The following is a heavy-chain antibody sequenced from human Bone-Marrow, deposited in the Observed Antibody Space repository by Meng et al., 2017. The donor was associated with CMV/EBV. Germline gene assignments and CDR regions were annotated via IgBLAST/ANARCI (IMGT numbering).Heavy chain of an antibody. Sequence: SVKVSCKASGYTFTSYDINWVRQAPGQGLEWMGGIIPILGIANYAQKFQGRVTITADKSTSTAYMELSSLRSEDTAVYYCAREGSRAAAIVGWGRGTLVTVSS. CDR3: AREGSRAAAIVG. CDR2: IIPILGIA. J-gene: IGHJ2*01. V-gene: IGHV1-69*10. CDR1: GYTFTSYD. D-gene: IGHD2-2*01.